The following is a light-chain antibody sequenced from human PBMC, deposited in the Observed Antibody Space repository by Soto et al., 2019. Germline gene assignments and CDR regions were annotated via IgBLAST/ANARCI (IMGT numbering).Light chain of an antibody. CDR1: SRDIGGYNY. Sequence: QSVLTQPASVSGSPGQSITISCTGTSRDIGGYNYVSWYQQHPGKAPKLMIYDVSNRPSGLSNRFSGSKSGNTASLTISGLQAEDEADYYCSSYTSSSTFYVFGTGTKVTVL. V-gene: IGLV2-14*01. J-gene: IGLJ1*01. CDR2: DVS. CDR3: SSYTSSSTFYV.